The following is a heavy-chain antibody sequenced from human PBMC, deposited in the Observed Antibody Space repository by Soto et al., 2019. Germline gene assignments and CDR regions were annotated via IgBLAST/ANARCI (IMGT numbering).Heavy chain of an antibody. CDR2: ISTFNSDA. CDR1: GYTFTSYG. D-gene: IGHD3-10*01. CDR3: VRDFFPSENYYIDTFDV. Sequence: ASVKVSCKASGYTFTSYGISWVRQAPGQGLEWMGWISTFNSDANYAQKFRGRVTMTTDTSTNTAYMELRSLRTDDTAVFYCVRDFFPSENYYIDTFDVWGQ. V-gene: IGHV1-18*01. J-gene: IGHJ3*01.